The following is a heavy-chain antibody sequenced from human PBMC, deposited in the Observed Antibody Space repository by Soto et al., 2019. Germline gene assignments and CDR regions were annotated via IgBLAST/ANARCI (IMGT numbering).Heavy chain of an antibody. D-gene: IGHD3-10*01. CDR3: VRIEGSWYFDL. V-gene: IGHV3-7*01. CDR2: IKQDGSER. J-gene: IGHJ2*01. CDR1: GFTFSRHW. Sequence: EVQLVESGGGLVQPGGSLRLSCAASGFTFSRHWMTWVRQAPGKGLEWVVNIKQDGSERYFVDSVKGRFTISRDNAKNTMYLRMNSPRAEETAVYYCVRIEGSWYFDLWGRGTLVTVSS.